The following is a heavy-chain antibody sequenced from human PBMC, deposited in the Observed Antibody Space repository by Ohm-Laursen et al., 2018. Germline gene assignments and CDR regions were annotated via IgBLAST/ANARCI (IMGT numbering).Heavy chain of an antibody. CDR2: IYPDDSDT. V-gene: IGHV5-51*01. CDR3: ARAPYYYDSSGSYSGAFDV. D-gene: IGHD3-22*01. CDR1: GYSFTTYW. J-gene: IGHJ3*01. Sequence: GESLRISCKGSGYSFTTYWIAWVRQMPGKGLECMGIIYPDDSDTRYSPSFQGQVTISADKSISTAYLQWSSLKASDTAMYYCARAPYYYDSSGSYSGAFDVWGQGTMVTVSS.